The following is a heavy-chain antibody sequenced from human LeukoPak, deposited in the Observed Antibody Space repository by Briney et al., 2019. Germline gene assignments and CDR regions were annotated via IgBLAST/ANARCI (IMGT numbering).Heavy chain of an antibody. CDR2: IRFDASNK. CDR1: GFTFSSYD. J-gene: IGHJ4*02. D-gene: IGHD2-21*01. CDR3: ATAGDW. Sequence: GGSLRLSCAASGFTFSSYDMHWVRQAPGKGLEWVAFIRFDASNKYYADSVKGRFTISRDNSENTLYLQMNSLRTEDTALYYCATAGDWWGQGTLVTVSS. V-gene: IGHV3-30*02.